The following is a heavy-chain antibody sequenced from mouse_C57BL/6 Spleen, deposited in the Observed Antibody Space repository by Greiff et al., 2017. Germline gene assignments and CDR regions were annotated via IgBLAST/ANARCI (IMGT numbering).Heavy chain of an antibody. Sequence: EVQLVESGEGLVKPGGSLKLSCAASGFTFSSYAMSWVRQTPEKRLEWVAYISSGGDYIYYADTVKGRFTISRDNARNTLYLQKSSLKSEDTAMYYCTRDGYGKWGAMDYWGQGTSVTVSS. V-gene: IGHV5-9-1*02. D-gene: IGHD2-10*02. J-gene: IGHJ4*01. CDR1: GFTFSSYA. CDR3: TRDGYGKWGAMDY. CDR2: ISSGGDYI.